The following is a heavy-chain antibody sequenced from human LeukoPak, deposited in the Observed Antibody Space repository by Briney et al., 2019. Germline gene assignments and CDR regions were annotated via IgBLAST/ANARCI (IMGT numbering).Heavy chain of an antibody. CDR2: IKQDGSEK. CDR3: AREKLLWFGAKFPDAFDI. V-gene: IGHV3-7*01. CDR1: GFTFSSYW. Sequence: GGSLRLSCAASGFTFSSYWMSWVRQAPGKGLEWVANIKQDGSEKYYVDSVKGRFTISRDNAKNSLYLQMNSLGAEDTAVYYCAREKLLWFGAKFPDAFDIWGQGTMVTVSS. D-gene: IGHD3-10*01. J-gene: IGHJ3*02.